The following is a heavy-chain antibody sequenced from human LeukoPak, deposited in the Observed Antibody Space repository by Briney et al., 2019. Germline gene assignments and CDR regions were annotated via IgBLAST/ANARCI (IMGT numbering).Heavy chain of an antibody. V-gene: IGHV3-23*01. CDR3: AKVTGYSSSWYEVDY. J-gene: IGHJ4*02. CDR1: GFTFSSYA. D-gene: IGHD6-13*01. Sequence: GGSLGLSCAASGFTFSSYAMSWVRQAPGKGLEWVSAISGSGGSTYYADSVKGRFTISRDNSKNTLYLQMNSLRAEDTAVYYCAKVTGYSSSWYEVDYWGQGTLVTVSS. CDR2: ISGSGGST.